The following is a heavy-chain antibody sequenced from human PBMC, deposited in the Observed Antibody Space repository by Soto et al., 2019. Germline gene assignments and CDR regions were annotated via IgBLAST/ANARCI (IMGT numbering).Heavy chain of an antibody. CDR2: ISYDGSNK. CDR1: GFTFSSYG. D-gene: IGHD2-21*02. V-gene: IGHV3-30*18. CDR3: AKDGARYGGNSGNAFDI. Sequence: GGSLRLSCAASGFTFSSYGMHWVRQAPGKGLEWVAVISYDGSNKYYADSVKGRFTISRDNSKNTLYLQMNSLRAEDTAVYYCAKDGARYGGNSGNAFDIWGQGTMVTVSS. J-gene: IGHJ3*02.